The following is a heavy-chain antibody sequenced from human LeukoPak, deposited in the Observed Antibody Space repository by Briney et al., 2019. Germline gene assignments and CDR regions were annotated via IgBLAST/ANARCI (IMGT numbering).Heavy chain of an antibody. CDR3: ARGFRSVTTWGYFDY. Sequence: GGSLRLSCAASGFTVSTNYMSWVRQAPGKGLEWVSLIYSGGGAYYADSVKGRFTISRDNSRNTLSLQMNSLRVDDTAVYYCARGFRSVTTWGYFDYWGQGALVTVSS. CDR2: IYSGGGA. J-gene: IGHJ4*02. CDR1: GFTVSTNY. D-gene: IGHD4-17*01. V-gene: IGHV3-66*01.